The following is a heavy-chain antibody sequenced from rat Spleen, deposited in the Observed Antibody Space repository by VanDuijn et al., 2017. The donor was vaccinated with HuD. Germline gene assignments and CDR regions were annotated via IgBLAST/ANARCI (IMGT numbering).Heavy chain of an antibody. CDR3: ARQEYTTNYFYYFDY. CDR2: ITNASGRT. J-gene: IGHJ2*01. D-gene: IGHD1-6*01. V-gene: IGHV5-31*01. Sequence: EVQLVESGGGLVQPGRSLKLSCVASGFTFNNYWMTWIRQAPGKGLEWVASITNASGRTYYSDFVKGRFTISRDTAQNTLYLQMNSLRSEDTATYYCARQEYTTNYFYYFDYWGQGVMVTVSS. CDR1: GFTFNNYW.